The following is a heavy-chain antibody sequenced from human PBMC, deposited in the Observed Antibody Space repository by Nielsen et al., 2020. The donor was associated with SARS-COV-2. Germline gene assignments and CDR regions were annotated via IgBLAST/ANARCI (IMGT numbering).Heavy chain of an antibody. CDR2: ISYDGGNK. CDR1: GFTFTSYD. Sequence: GGSLRLSCAASGFTFTSYDMSWVRQAPGKGLEWVAVISYDGGNKYYADSVKGRFTISRDNSKNTLYLQMNSLRAEDTAVYYCAKGRSSNHTYYFDYWGQGTLVTVSS. D-gene: IGHD6-13*01. V-gene: IGHV3-30*18. J-gene: IGHJ4*02. CDR3: AKGRSSNHTYYFDY.